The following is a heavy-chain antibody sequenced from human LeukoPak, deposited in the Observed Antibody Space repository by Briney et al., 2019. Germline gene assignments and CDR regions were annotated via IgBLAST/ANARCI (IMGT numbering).Heavy chain of an antibody. V-gene: IGHV3-48*01. CDR1: GFSFSSYS. D-gene: IGHD4-23*01. J-gene: IGHJ4*02. Sequence: GGSLGLSCAASGFSFSSYSMNWVRQAPGKGLEWVSYISSGGSTIYYADSVTGRFTISRDNAKNSLFLQMNSLRAEDTAVYYCATAPRDNGGNPDDFDYWGQGTLVTVSS. CDR2: ISSGGSTI. CDR3: ATAPRDNGGNPDDFDY.